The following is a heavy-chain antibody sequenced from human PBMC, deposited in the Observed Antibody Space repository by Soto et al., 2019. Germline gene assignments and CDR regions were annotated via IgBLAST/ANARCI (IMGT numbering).Heavy chain of an antibody. CDR1: GGSISSYY. V-gene: IGHV4-59*08. Sequence: NPSETLSLTCTVSGGSISSYYWSWIRQPPGKGLEWIGYIYYSGSTNYNPSLKSRVTISVDTSKNQFSLKLSSVTAADTAVYYCASMVVAADYFDYWGQGTLVTVSS. CDR3: ASMVVAADYFDY. J-gene: IGHJ4*02. D-gene: IGHD2-15*01. CDR2: IYYSGST.